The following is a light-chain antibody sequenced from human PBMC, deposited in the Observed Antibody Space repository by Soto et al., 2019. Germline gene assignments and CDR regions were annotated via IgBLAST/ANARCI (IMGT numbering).Light chain of an antibody. Sequence: EIVLTQAPGTLSLSPGERATLSCRASQTVSSSNLVWYQQKPGQAPKVLIYGASSRATGVPDRVSGSESGTDFTLTISRLEPEDFAVYYCQQYGSSPRTFGQGTKVEIK. J-gene: IGKJ1*01. CDR2: GAS. CDR1: QTVSSSN. CDR3: QQYGSSPRT. V-gene: IGKV3-20*01.